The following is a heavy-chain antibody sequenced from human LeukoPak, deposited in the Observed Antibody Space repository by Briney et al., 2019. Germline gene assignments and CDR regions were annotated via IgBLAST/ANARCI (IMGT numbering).Heavy chain of an antibody. Sequence: SETLSLTCTVSGGSISSYYWSWLRQPPGKGLEWIGYIYYSGSTDYNPSLKSRVTISVDTSKNEFSLKLSSVTAADTAVYYCAASSWYGSFDYWGQGTLVTVSS. J-gene: IGHJ4*02. D-gene: IGHD6-13*01. V-gene: IGHV4-59*08. CDR1: GGSISSYY. CDR2: IYYSGST. CDR3: AASSWYGSFDY.